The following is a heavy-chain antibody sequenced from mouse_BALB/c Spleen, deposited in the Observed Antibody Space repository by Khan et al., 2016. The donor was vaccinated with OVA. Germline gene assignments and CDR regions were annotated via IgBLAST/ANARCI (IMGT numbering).Heavy chain of an antibody. CDR3: VKQNHGTLYAVDY. Sequence: QVQLKQSGPGLVAPSQSLSITCTVSGFSLTSYGVSWVRQPPGKGLEWLGVIWGDGNTNYHSALISRLSISKDDSKSQVFLKLTSLQTDDTATYYCVKQNHGTLYAVDYWGQGTSVTVSS. D-gene: IGHD2-1*01. V-gene: IGHV2-3*01. CDR1: GFSLTSYG. CDR2: IWGDGNT. J-gene: IGHJ4*01.